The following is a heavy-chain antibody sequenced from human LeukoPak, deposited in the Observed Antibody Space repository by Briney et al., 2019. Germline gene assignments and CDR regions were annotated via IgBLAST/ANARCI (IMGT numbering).Heavy chain of an antibody. Sequence: SETLSLTCTVSGGSISSYYWSWIRQPPGKGLEWIGYIYYSGSTYYNPSLKSRVTISVDMSKNQFSLKLSSVTAADTAVYYCARVLYDSSGYYHYFDYWGQGTLVTVSS. V-gene: IGHV4-59*06. D-gene: IGHD3-22*01. J-gene: IGHJ4*02. CDR3: ARVLYDSSGYYHYFDY. CDR2: IYYSGST. CDR1: GGSISSYY.